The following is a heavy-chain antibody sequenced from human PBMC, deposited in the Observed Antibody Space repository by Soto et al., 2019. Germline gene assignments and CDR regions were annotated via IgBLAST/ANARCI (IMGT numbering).Heavy chain of an antibody. CDR1: GGSISDYY. CDR3: ARGSSYTSPDF. CDR2: IYSSGRT. J-gene: IGHJ4*02. V-gene: IGHV4-4*07. D-gene: IGHD2-2*02. Sequence: LSLTCTVSGGSISDYYWSWIRQPAGKGLEWIGRIYSSGRTNYSPSLKSRVTMSIDTSKSQVSLKLNSVTAADTAVYYCARGSSYTSPDFWGQGTLVTV.